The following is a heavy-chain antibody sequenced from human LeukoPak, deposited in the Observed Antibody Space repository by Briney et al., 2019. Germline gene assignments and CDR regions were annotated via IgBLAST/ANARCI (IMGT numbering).Heavy chain of an antibody. CDR2: ISGSGDST. Sequence: PGGSLRLTCAASGFTFSNYAMSWVRQAPGKGLEWVSTISGSGDSTYYADSVKGRFTISRDNAKNTVYLQMNSLRAEDTAVYYCARSQGSSGWYELDYWGQGTLVTVSS. CDR1: GFTFSNYA. D-gene: IGHD6-19*01. CDR3: ARSQGSSGWYELDY. V-gene: IGHV3-23*01. J-gene: IGHJ4*02.